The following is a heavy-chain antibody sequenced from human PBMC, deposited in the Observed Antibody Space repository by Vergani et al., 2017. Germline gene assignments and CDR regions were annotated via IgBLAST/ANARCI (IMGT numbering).Heavy chain of an antibody. D-gene: IGHD6-13*01. V-gene: IGHV3-53*01. Sequence: VQLQQWGAGLLKPSETLSLTCAVYGGSFSGYYWSWIRQPPGKGLEWVSVIYSGGSTYYADSVKGRFTISRDNSKNTLYLQMNSLRAEDTAVYYCARDNRRAAAGPDYYYYYGMDVWGQGTTVTVSS. CDR3: ARDNRRAAAGPDYYYYYGMDV. J-gene: IGHJ6*02. CDR2: IYSGGST. CDR1: GGSFSGYY.